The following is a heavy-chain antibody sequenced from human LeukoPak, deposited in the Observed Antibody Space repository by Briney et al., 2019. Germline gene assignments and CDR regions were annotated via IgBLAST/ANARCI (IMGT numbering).Heavy chain of an antibody. J-gene: IGHJ4*02. Sequence: PGXXLRLSCAASGFTFSSYAMSWVRQAPGKGLEWVSAISGSGGSTYYADSVKGRFTISRDNSKNTLYLQMNSLRAEDTAVYYCAKDIGDYDFWSGYPGHGYFDYWGQGTLVTVSS. D-gene: IGHD3-3*01. CDR3: AKDIGDYDFWSGYPGHGYFDY. V-gene: IGHV3-23*01. CDR2: ISGSGGST. CDR1: GFTFSSYA.